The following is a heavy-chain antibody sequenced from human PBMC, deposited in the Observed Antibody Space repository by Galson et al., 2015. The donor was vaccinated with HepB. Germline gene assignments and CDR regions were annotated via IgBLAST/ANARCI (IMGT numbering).Heavy chain of an antibody. CDR3: ARATHIPAPDWFDP. CDR1: GYIFTSYA. Sequence: SVKVSCKASGYIFTSYAMHWVRQAPGQRLEWMGWINTDNGNTKCSQKFQGRVTITRDTSATTAYMQLSSLRSGDTAVYYCARATHIPAPDWFDPCGQVTLVTVSS. J-gene: IGHJ5*02. D-gene: IGHD6-13*01. CDR2: INTDNGNT. V-gene: IGHV1-3*04.